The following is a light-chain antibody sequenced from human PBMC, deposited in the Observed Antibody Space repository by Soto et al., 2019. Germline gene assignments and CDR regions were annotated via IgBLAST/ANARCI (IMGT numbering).Light chain of an antibody. V-gene: IGKV3-11*01. CDR2: DAS. Sequence: EIVLTQSPATLALAPGERATLSCRASQSVSSYLAWYQQKPGQAPRLLIYDASNRATGIPARFSGSGSGTDFTLTISSLDPEDFAVYYCQQRSNWLTFSGGTKVEIK. J-gene: IGKJ4*01. CDR1: QSVSSY. CDR3: QQRSNWLT.